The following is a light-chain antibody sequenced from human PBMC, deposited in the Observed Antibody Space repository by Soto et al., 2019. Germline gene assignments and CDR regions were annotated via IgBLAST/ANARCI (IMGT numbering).Light chain of an antibody. Sequence: QSALTQPASVYGSPGQSITISCTGTSSDIGSYLLVSWYQQHPGKAPQLMIYEGSKRPSGVSNRFSGSKSGNTASLTISGLQAEDEADYYCCSYAGSNTYVFGTGTKVTVL. CDR1: SSDIGSYLL. CDR3: CSYAGSNTYV. V-gene: IGLV2-23*01. J-gene: IGLJ1*01. CDR2: EGS.